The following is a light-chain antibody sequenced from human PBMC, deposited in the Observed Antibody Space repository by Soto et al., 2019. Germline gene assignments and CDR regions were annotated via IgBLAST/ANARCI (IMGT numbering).Light chain of an antibody. Sequence: DIQMTQSPSSLSASVGDRVTITCRASQGIIDYLAWYQQKPGKAPKLLIYAASTLQSGVPSRFSGSGSGTDFILPISSLQPEDVATYYCPKYNSSPQTFGQGTKVEI. V-gene: IGKV1-27*01. J-gene: IGKJ1*01. CDR3: PKYNSSPQT. CDR1: QGIIDY. CDR2: AAS.